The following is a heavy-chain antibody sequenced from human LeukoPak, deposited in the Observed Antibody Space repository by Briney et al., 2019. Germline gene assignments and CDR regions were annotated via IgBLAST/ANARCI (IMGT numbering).Heavy chain of an antibody. CDR3: ARVKDPGGYYYYYYMDV. J-gene: IGHJ6*03. CDR2: INHSGRT. Sequence: SETLSLTCAVYGGSFSGYYWSWLRQPPGKGLEWVGEINHSGRTNYNPSLKRGVTISVETSKKQFSLKLSFVTAADTAVYYCARVKDPGGYYYYYYMDVWGKGTTVTVSS. V-gene: IGHV4-34*01. D-gene: IGHD3-16*01. CDR1: GGSFSGYY.